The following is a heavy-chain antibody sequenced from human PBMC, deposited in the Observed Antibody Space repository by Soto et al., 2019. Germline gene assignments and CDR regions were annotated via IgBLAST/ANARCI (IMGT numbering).Heavy chain of an antibody. CDR1: GGTFSSYT. V-gene: IGHV1-69*02. CDR3: ATHQRCSSTSFYWFAAFDI. J-gene: IGHJ3*02. Sequence: SVKVSCKASGGTFSSYTISWVRQAPGQGLEWMGRIIPILGIANYAQKFQGRVTITADKSTSTAYMELSRLRSDDTAVCYCATHQRCSSTSFYWFAAFDIWGQGAMVTVSS. D-gene: IGHD2-2*01. CDR2: IIPILGIA.